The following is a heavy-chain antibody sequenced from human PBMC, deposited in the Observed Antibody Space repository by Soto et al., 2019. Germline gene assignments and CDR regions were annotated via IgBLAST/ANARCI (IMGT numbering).Heavy chain of an antibody. D-gene: IGHD2-2*02. V-gene: IGHV4-30-4*01. CDR1: GGSISSGDYY. CDR2: IYYSGST. CDR3: ARVIPKGYCSSTSCYKQSWFDP. Sequence: SETLSLTCTVSGGSISSGDYYWSWIRQPPGKGLEWIGYIYYSGSTYYNPSLKSRVTISVDTSKNQFSLKLSSVTAADTAVYYCARVIPKGYCSSTSCYKQSWFDPWGQGTLVTVSA. J-gene: IGHJ5*02.